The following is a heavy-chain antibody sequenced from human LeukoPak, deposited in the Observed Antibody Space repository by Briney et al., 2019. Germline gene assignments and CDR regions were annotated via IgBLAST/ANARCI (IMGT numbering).Heavy chain of an antibody. D-gene: IGHD4-17*01. J-gene: IGHJ4*02. Sequence: SETLSLTCTASGGSISSSSYYWGWIRQPPGKGLEWIGSIYYSGSTYYNPSLKSRVTISVDTPKNPFSLKLSSVTAADTAVYYCARPYGDYRVFYFDYWGQGTLVTVSS. CDR2: IYYSGST. V-gene: IGHV4-39*01. CDR1: GGSISSSSYY. CDR3: ARPYGDYRVFYFDY.